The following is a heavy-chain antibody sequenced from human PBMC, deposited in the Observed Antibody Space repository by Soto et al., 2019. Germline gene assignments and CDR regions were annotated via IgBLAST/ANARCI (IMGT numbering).Heavy chain of an antibody. V-gene: IGHV4-59*01. CDR1: GGSISSYY. J-gene: IGHJ4*02. Sequence: SETLSLTCTVSGGSISSYYWSWIRQPPGKGLEWIGYIYDSGSTNYNPSLKSRVTISVDTSKNQFSLKLTSVTAADTAVYYCAAPPRYWGQETLVTVPS. CDR2: IYDSGST. CDR3: AAPPRY.